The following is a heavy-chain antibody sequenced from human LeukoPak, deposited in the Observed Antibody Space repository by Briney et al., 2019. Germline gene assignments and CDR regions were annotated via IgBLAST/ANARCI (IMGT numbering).Heavy chain of an antibody. Sequence: GGSLRLSCAASGFTFSSYSMNWVRQAPGKGLEWVSSISSSSSYIYYADSVKGRFTISRGNAKNSLYLQMNSLRAEDTAVYYCARATPVVVTAYYDAFDIWGQGTMVTVSS. V-gene: IGHV3-21*01. CDR2: ISSSSSYI. CDR3: ARATPVVVTAYYDAFDI. J-gene: IGHJ3*02. CDR1: GFTFSSYS. D-gene: IGHD2-21*02.